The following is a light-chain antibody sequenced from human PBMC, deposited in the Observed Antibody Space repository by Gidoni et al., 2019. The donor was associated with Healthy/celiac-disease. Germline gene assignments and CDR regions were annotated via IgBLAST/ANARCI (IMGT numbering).Light chain of an antibody. CDR1: SSNIGSNT. Sequence: QSVLTQQPSASGNPGQRVTISCSGSSSNIGSNTVNCYQQLPGTAPKLLIYSNNQRPSGVPDRFSGSKSGTSASLAISGLQSEDEADYYCAAWDDSLNGVVFGGGTKLTVL. V-gene: IGLV1-44*01. J-gene: IGLJ2*01. CDR3: AAWDDSLNGVV. CDR2: SNN.